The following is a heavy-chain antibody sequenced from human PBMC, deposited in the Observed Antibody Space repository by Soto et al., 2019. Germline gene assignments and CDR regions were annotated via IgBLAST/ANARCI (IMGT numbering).Heavy chain of an antibody. V-gene: IGHV1-18*01. CDR3: ARVATINPYYYMDV. J-gene: IGHJ6*03. CDR2: ISAYNGNT. D-gene: IGHD5-12*01. CDR1: GYTFTSYG. Sequence: EASVKVSCKASGYTFTSYGISWARQAPGQGLEWMGWISAYNGNTNYAQKLQGRVTMTTDTSTSTAYMELRSLRSDDTAVYYCARVATINPYYYMDVWGKGTTVTVSS.